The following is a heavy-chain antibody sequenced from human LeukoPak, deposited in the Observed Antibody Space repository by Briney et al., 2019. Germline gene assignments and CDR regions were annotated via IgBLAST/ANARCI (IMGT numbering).Heavy chain of an antibody. CDR1: GFTFSTYG. J-gene: IGHJ4*02. CDR3: ATDQMYYYGSRSYSPFNH. CDR2: IWYDGNNK. Sequence: GRALRLSCAASGFTFSTYGMQWVRQAPGKGLEWVALIWYDGNNKYYADSVKGRFTISRDNSKNTLYLQMNSLGAEDTAVYYCATDQMYYYGSRSYSPFNHWGQGTLVTVSS. V-gene: IGHV3-33*01. D-gene: IGHD3-10*01.